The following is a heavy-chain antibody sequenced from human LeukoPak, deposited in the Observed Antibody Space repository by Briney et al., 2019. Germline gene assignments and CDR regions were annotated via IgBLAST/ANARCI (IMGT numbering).Heavy chain of an antibody. Sequence: ASVKVSCKASGYTVTDYYMHWVRQAPGQGLEWMGWINPNSGNTGYAQKFQGSVTMTRNTSISTAYVELSSLRSEDTAVYYCARGRVWASGWTYWGQGTLVTVSS. CDR1: GYTVTDYY. D-gene: IGHD6-19*01. CDR2: INPNSGNT. V-gene: IGHV1-8*02. CDR3: ARGRVWASGWTY. J-gene: IGHJ4*02.